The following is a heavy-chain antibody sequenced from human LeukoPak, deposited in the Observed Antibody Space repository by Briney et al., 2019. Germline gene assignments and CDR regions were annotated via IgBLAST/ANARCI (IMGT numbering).Heavy chain of an antibody. J-gene: IGHJ4*02. Sequence: GGSLRLSCAASGFTFSRYWMHWVRQAPGKGLVWVSRINSDGYSTTYADFVKGRFTISRDNAKNTLYLQMNSLRAEDTAVYYCVRGGGSYHDYWGQGTLVTVSS. V-gene: IGHV3-74*01. CDR3: VRGGGSYHDY. CDR2: INSDGYST. CDR1: GFTFSRYW. D-gene: IGHD2-15*01.